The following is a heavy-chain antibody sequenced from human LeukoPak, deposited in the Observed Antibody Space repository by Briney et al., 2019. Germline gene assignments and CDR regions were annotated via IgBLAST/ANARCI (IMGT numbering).Heavy chain of an antibody. D-gene: IGHD3-10*01. CDR1: GFTFSDYY. V-gene: IGHV3-11*05. Sequence: GGSLRVSCAASGFTFSDYYMSWIRQAPAKGLEGVSNISKSSSSTHYADSLKGRFSISRDNAKNSLYLQLNSLTAEDTAVYYCARVRSSGSPLDYWGQGTLVTVSS. J-gene: IGHJ4*02. CDR3: ARVRSSGSPLDY. CDR2: ISKSSSST.